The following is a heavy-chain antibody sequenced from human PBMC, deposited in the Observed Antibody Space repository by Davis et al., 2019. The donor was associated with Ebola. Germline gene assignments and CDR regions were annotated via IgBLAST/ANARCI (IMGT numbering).Heavy chain of an antibody. Sequence: AASVKVSCKASGGTFSSYAISWVRQAPGQGLEWMGGIIPIFGTANYAQKFQGRVTMTEDTSTDTAYMELSSLRSEDTAVYYCARDHYYDYYFDYWGQGTLVTVSS. V-gene: IGHV1-69*06. CDR1: GGTFSSYA. J-gene: IGHJ4*02. CDR2: IIPIFGTA. CDR3: ARDHYYDYYFDY. D-gene: IGHD3-3*01.